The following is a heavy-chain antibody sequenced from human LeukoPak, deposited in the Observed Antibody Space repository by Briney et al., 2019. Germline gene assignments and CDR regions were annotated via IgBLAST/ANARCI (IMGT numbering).Heavy chain of an antibody. Sequence: GSLRLSCAASGFTFSSYWMSWVRQAPGKGLEWVANIKQDGSEKYYVDSVKGRFTISRNNAKNSLYLQMNSLRAEDTAVYYCARDEYYDILTGYDYYYGMDVWGQGTTVTVSS. CDR1: GFTFSSYW. CDR3: ARDEYYDILTGYDYYYGMDV. CDR2: IKQDGSEK. D-gene: IGHD3-9*01. J-gene: IGHJ6*02. V-gene: IGHV3-7*01.